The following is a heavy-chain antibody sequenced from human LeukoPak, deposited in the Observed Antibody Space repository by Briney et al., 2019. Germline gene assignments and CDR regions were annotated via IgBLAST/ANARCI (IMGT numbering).Heavy chain of an antibody. D-gene: IGHD1-7*01. CDR2: IIPIFGTA. J-gene: IGHJ3*02. CDR1: GGTFSSYA. Sequence: SVKVSCKASGGTFSSYAISWVRQAPGQGLEWMGGIIPIFGTANYAQKFQGRVTITRDTSASTVHMELSSLRSEDTGIYYCTRDAITGTGIAFDIWGQGTMVTVSS. V-gene: IGHV1-69*05. CDR3: TRDAITGTGIAFDI.